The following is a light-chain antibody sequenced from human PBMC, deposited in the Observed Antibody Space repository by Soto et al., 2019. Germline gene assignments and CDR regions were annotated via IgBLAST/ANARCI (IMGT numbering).Light chain of an antibody. CDR2: LGS. J-gene: IGKJ2*01. V-gene: IGKV2-28*01. Sequence: DIVMTQSPLSLPVTPGEPASISCRSSQSLLHSNGYNYLDWYLQKPGQSPQLLIYLGSNRASGVPDRFSGSGSGTDFTLKISRVVAEDVGVYYCMQALQTPPTFGQGTKLEI. CDR1: QSLLHSNGYNY. CDR3: MQALQTPPT.